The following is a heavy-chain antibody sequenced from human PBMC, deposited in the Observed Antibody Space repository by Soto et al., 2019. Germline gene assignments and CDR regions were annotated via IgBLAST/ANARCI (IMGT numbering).Heavy chain of an antibody. CDR1: GYTFRNDG. CDR3: ARGSESFDL. J-gene: IGHJ4*02. Sequence: ALVKGSFDASGYTFRNDGISWVRQVPGQGLEWMGWISGYNGNTNYAPKIQGRVTVTRDTSTATAYMELRSLRSDDTAIYYCARGSESFDLWGQGTLVTVSS. V-gene: IGHV1-18*01. CDR2: ISGYNGNT. D-gene: IGHD1-26*01.